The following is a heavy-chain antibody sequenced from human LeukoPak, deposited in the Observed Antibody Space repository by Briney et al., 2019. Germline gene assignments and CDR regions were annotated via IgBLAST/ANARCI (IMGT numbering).Heavy chain of an antibody. CDR2: INGDGTST. Sequence: GGSLRLSCVASGFTFSNHWLHWVRQGPGKGLVWVSRINGDGTSTIYADSVKGRFTISRDNAKSTMYLQMNSLRAEDTAVYYCARTGNGGDLDIWGQGTMVTVPS. CDR3: ARTGNGGDLDI. V-gene: IGHV3-74*01. CDR1: GFTFSNHW. D-gene: IGHD2-8*01. J-gene: IGHJ3*02.